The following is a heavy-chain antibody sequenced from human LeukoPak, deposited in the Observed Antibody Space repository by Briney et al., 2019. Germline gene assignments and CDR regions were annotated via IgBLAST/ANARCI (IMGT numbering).Heavy chain of an antibody. CDR2: IIPIFGTA. CDR1: GGTFSSYA. CDR3: ARWIRGVGYYYGMDV. J-gene: IGHJ6*04. Sequence: ASVKVSCKASGGTFSSYAISWVRQAPGQGLEWMGGIIPIFGTANYAQKFQGRVTITADESTSTAYMELSSLRSEDTAVYYCARWIRGVGYYYGMDVWGKGTTVTVSS. V-gene: IGHV1-69*13. D-gene: IGHD5-18*01.